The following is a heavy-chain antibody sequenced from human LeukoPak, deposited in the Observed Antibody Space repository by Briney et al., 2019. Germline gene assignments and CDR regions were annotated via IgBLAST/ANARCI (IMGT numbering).Heavy chain of an antibody. J-gene: IGHJ4*02. CDR2: INPNSGGT. CDR1: GYTFTGYY. D-gene: IGHD1-26*01. Sequence: ASVKVSCKASGYTFTGYYMHWVRQAPGQGLEWMGWINPNSGGTNYAQKFQGRVTMTRDTSISTAYMELSRLRSDDTAVYYCATARSGSYPIDYWGQGTLVTVSS. V-gene: IGHV1-2*02. CDR3: ATARSGSYPIDY.